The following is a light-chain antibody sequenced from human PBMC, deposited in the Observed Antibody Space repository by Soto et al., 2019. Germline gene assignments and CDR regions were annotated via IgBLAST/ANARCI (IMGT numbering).Light chain of an antibody. CDR1: QSVSSY. J-gene: IGKJ4*01. V-gene: IGKV3-11*01. Sequence: EIVLTQSPATLSLSPGERATLSCRASQSVSSYLAWYQQKPGQARRLLIYDASNRATGIPARFSGSGSGTDLTLTISSLEPEDSAVYYCQQRNDWPLTFGGGTKVEIK. CDR2: DAS. CDR3: QQRNDWPLT.